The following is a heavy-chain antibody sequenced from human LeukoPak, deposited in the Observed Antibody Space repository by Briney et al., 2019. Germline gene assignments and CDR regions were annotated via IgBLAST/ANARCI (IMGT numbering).Heavy chain of an antibody. CDR2: INPSGGST. CDR3: ARDIVVPAAMYSLYYYYYYMDV. Sequence: ASVKVSCKASGYTFTSYYMHWVRQAPGQGLEWMGIINPSGGSTSYAQKFQGRVTMTRDTSTSTVYMELSSLRSEDTAVYYCARDIVVPAAMYSLYYYYYYMDVWGKGTTVTVSS. V-gene: IGHV1-46*01. D-gene: IGHD2-2*01. J-gene: IGHJ6*03. CDR1: GYTFTSYY.